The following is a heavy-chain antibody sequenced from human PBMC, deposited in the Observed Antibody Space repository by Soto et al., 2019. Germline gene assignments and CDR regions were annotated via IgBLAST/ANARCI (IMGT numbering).Heavy chain of an antibody. CDR1: GFTFTDAW. CDR3: ITDPTFYIDSSGFLRRLFHS. D-gene: IGHD3-22*01. CDR2: LTSKVDGGTA. J-gene: IGHJ5*01. V-gene: IGHV3-15*01. Sequence: VQLVESGGGLAKPGESLRLSCAASGFTFTDAWMSWVRQAPGKGLEWVGRLTSKVDGGTAEYAAPVRGRFAISTDASRDTFYLQMNSLKADDTAAYYCITDPTFYIDSSGFLRRLFHSWGQGTLVTVSS.